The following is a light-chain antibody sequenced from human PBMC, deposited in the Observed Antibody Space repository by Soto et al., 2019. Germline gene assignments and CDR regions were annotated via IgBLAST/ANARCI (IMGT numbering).Light chain of an antibody. V-gene: IGLV2-14*03. J-gene: IGLJ2*01. CDR1: SSDVGGYDY. Sequence: QSALTQPASVSGSPGQSITISCTGTSSDVGGYDYVSWYQQYPGQAPKLMIYDVSNRPSGVSTRFSGSKSGNTASLTISGLQAEDEADYYCSSYTSSSTLVFGGGTKLTVL. CDR2: DVS. CDR3: SSYTSSSTLV.